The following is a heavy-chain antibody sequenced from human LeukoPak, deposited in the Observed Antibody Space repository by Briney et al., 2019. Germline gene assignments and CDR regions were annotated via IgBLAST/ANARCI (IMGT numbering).Heavy chain of an antibody. V-gene: IGHV3-74*01. CDR2: INTDGSNT. CDR1: GFTFSSYW. D-gene: IGHD3-16*01. CDR3: ARDFLHLGG. J-gene: IGHJ3*01. Sequence: GGPLRLSCAASGFTFSSYWMHWVRQAPGKGLVWVSRINTDGSNTNYADSVKGRFTISRDNAKNTLYLQMSSLRAENTAVYYCARDFLHLGGWGQGTMVTVSS.